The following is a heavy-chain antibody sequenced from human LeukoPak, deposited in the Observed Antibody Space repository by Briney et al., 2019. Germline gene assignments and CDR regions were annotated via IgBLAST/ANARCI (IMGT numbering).Heavy chain of an antibody. J-gene: IGHJ6*04. D-gene: IGHD3-16*02. CDR3: ATFVGTVSGSYTVPGGLLV. V-gene: IGHV3-7*01. CDR2: INPDGSES. Sequence: QPGGSLRLSCVALEFEPTYFWMTWVRRAPGKGLEWVANINPDGSESFYLDSVRGRFTISGDNAKKSLYLQMNSLRAEDTAVYYCATFVGTVSGSYTVPGGLLVWGKGTTVSVSS. CDR1: EFEPTYFW.